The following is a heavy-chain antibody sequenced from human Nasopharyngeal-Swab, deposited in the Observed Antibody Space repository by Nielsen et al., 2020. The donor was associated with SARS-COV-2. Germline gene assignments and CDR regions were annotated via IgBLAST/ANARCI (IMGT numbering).Heavy chain of an antibody. J-gene: IGHJ4*02. CDR1: GYTFTSYG. CDR3: ARAVVLGKFDY. D-gene: IGHD4-23*01. V-gene: IGHV1-8*02. Sequence: ASVKVSCKASGYTFTSYGISWVRQATGQGLEWMGWMNPNSGNTGYAQKFQGRVTMTRNTSISTAYMELSCLRSEDTAVYYCARAVVLGKFDYWGQGTLVTVSS. CDR2: MNPNSGNT.